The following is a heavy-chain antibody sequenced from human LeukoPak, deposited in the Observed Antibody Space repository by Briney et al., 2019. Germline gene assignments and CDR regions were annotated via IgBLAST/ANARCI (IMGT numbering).Heavy chain of an antibody. Sequence: GGSLRLSCAASGFTFSSYSMNWVRQAPGKGLEWVSSISSSSSYIYYADSVKGRFTISRDNAKNSLYLQMNSPRAEDTAVYYCARARGRYDILTGPSPQDYWGQGTLVTVSS. CDR1: GFTFSSYS. CDR3: ARARGRYDILTGPSPQDY. CDR2: ISSSSSYI. D-gene: IGHD3-9*01. V-gene: IGHV3-21*01. J-gene: IGHJ4*02.